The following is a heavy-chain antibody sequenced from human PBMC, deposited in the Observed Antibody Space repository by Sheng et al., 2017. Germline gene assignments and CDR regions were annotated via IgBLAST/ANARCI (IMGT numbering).Heavy chain of an antibody. V-gene: IGHV4-34*01. CDR3: ATPLVDTAIGWDFDY. J-gene: IGHJ4*02. D-gene: IGHD5-18*01. CDR2: INHSGST. CDR1: GGSFSGYY. Sequence: QVQLQQWGAGLLKPSETLSLTCAVYGGSFSGYYWSWIRQPPGKGLEWIGEINHSGSTNYNPSLKSRVTISVDTSKNQFSLKLSSVTAADTAVYYCATPLVDTAIGWDFDYWGQGTLVTVSS.